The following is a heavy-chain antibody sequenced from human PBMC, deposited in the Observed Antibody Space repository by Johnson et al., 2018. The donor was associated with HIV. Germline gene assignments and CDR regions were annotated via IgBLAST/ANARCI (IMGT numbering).Heavy chain of an antibody. CDR2: TSWNSGSI. CDR3: AKDKSLTPDAIDI. Sequence: EVHLVESGGGLVQPGRALRLSCAASGFTFDYYAMHWVRQAPGKGLEWVSGTSWNSGSIRYADSVKGRFTISRDNAKNSLYLQMNNLRTEDTAFYYCAKDKSLTPDAIDIWGQGTMVTVSS. V-gene: IGHV3-9*01. J-gene: IGHJ3*02. CDR1: GFTFDYYA.